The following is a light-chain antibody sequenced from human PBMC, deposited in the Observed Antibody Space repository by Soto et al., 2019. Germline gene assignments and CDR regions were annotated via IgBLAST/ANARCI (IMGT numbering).Light chain of an antibody. CDR1: RXGXYKSNNKNH. J-gene: IGKJ5*01. CDR2: WAS. CDR3: QQSYSTPPT. Sequence: DMVMGQSPDSLAVSLGDTATMHCKWSRXGXYKSNNKNHLAWYQQKPGQPPQLIIYWASTRESGVPERFSGSGSGTDFTLTISSLQPEDFATYYCQQSYSTPPTFGQGTRREIK. V-gene: IGKV4-1*01.